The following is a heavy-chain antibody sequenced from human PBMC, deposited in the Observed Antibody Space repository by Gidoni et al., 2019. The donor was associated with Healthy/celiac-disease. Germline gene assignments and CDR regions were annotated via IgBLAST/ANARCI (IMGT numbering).Heavy chain of an antibody. Sequence: EVQLVESGGGLVQPGGSRRRACAASGFTFSSYSMNWVRQAPGKGLEWVSYISSSSSTIYYADSVKGRFTISRDNAKNSLYLQMNSLRAEDTAVYYCARDLSPYYDYVWGSYTPVHYGMDVWGQGTTVTVSS. CDR1: GFTFSSYS. CDR2: ISSSSSTI. J-gene: IGHJ6*02. CDR3: ARDLSPYYDYVWGSYTPVHYGMDV. V-gene: IGHV3-48*01. D-gene: IGHD3-16*01.